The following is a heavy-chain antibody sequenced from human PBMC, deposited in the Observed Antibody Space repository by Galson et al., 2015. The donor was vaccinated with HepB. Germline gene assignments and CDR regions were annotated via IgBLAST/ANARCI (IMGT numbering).Heavy chain of an antibody. CDR2: IWYDGSNK. CDR1: GFTFSSYG. J-gene: IGHJ4*02. D-gene: IGHD6-13*01. CDR3: ARDYNSSSWYPAY. V-gene: IGHV3-33*08. Sequence: SLRLSCAASGFTFSSYGMHWVRQAPGKGLEWVAVIWYDGSNKYYADSVKGRFTISRDNSKNTLYLQMNSLRAEDTAVYYCARDYNSSSWYPAYWGQGTLVTVSS.